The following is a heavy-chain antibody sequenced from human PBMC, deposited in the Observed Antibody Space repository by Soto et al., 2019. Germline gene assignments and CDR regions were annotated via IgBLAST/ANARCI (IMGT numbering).Heavy chain of an antibody. V-gene: IGHV3-11*01. CDR3: ARRLFLDV. D-gene: IGHD2-21*01. CDR2: ISSGGNII. J-gene: IGHJ4*02. Sequence: QMQLVESGGNLVKPGGSLRLSCSGSGFSFGDYYMNWIRKAPGKGLEWVSYISSGGNIISYSDSVKGRFTISRDNAKKSVYLEMDSLRPEDTAVYYCARRLFLDVWGQGTLVTVSS. CDR1: GFSFGDYY.